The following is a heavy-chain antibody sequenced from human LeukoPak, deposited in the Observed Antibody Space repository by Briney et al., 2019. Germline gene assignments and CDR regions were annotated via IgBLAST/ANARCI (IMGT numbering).Heavy chain of an antibody. J-gene: IGHJ6*02. CDR1: GGSFSGYY. CDR3: ARDGTPLGSGYNYYRGTDV. CDR2: ISSSSSYI. Sequence: ETLSLTCAVYGGSFSGYYWSWIRQAPGKGLEWVSSISSSSSYIYYADSVKGRFTISRDNSKNILYLQMNSLRAEDTGVYYCARDGTPLGSGYNYYRGTDVWGQGTTVTVSS. D-gene: IGHD6-19*01. V-gene: IGHV3-21*01.